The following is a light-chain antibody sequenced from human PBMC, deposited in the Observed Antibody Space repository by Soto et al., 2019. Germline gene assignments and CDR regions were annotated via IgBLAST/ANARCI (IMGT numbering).Light chain of an antibody. CDR2: DVT. J-gene: IGLJ2*01. Sequence: QSALTQPHSVSGSPGQSVTISCTGTSNDIGCYNSVSWYKRHPGKAPRLIIYDVTKRPSGVPDRFSGSKSGDTASLTISGLQSEDESEYFCCSYAGTHTFVIFGAGTKLTVL. V-gene: IGLV2-11*01. CDR3: CSYAGTHTFVI. CDR1: SNDIGCYNS.